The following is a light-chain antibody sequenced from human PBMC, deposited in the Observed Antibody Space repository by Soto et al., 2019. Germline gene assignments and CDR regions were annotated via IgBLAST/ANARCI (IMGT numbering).Light chain of an antibody. J-gene: IGLJ1*01. CDR1: SSDVGSYNL. Sequence: ALTQPASVSGSPGQSITISCTGTSSDVGSYNLVSWYQQHPGKAPKLMIYEATKRPSGVSGRFSGSKSGNTASLTISGLQAEDEADYYCCSYAGSSTFYVFGTGTKVTVL. CDR3: CSYAGSSTFYV. CDR2: EAT. V-gene: IGLV2-23*01.